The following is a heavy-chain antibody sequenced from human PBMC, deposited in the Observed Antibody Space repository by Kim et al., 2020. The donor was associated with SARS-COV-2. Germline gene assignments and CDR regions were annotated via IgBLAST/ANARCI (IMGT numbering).Heavy chain of an antibody. CDR3: ARDSGYCSSTSCSRRRYFDL. Sequence: SETLSLTCTVSGGSISSGGYYWSWIRQHPGKGLEWIGYIYYSGSTYYNPSLKSRVTISVDTSKNQFSLKLSSVTAADTAVYYCARDSGYCSSTSCSRRRYFDLWGRGTLVTVSS. CDR2: IYYSGST. J-gene: IGHJ2*01. V-gene: IGHV4-31*03. CDR1: GGSISSGGYY. D-gene: IGHD2-2*03.